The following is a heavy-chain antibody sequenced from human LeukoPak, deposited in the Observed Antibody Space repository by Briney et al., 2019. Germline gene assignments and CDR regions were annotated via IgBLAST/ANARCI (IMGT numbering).Heavy chain of an antibody. CDR3: ARDRSGMIVVVHFDY. CDR2: ISSSSSYI. Sequence: GGSLRLSCAASGFTFSSYSMTWVRQAPGKGLEWVSSISSSSSYIYYADSVKGRFTISRDNAKNSLYLQMNSLRAEDTAVYYCARDRSGMIVVVHFDYWGQGTLVTVSS. D-gene: IGHD3-22*01. V-gene: IGHV3-21*01. J-gene: IGHJ4*02. CDR1: GFTFSSYS.